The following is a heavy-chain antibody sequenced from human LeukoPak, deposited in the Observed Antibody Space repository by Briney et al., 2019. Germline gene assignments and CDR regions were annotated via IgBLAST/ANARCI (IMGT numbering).Heavy chain of an antibody. V-gene: IGHV3-30-3*01. CDR1: GFTFSSYA. CDR3: ARGEDDYGDYFDY. CDR2: ISYDGSNK. Sequence: PGGSLRLSCAASGFTFSSYAMSWVRQAPGKGLEWVAVISYDGSNKYYADSVKGRFTISRDNSKNTLYLQMNSLRAEDTAVYYCARGEDDYGDYFDYWGQGTLVTVSS. J-gene: IGHJ4*02. D-gene: IGHD4-17*01.